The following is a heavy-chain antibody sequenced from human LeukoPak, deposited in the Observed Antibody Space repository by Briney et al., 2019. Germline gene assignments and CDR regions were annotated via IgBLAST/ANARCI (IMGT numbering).Heavy chain of an antibody. CDR3: VRGMFGPDY. V-gene: IGHV3-74*01. CDR1: GFTFSSYE. D-gene: IGHD3-3*01. J-gene: IGHJ4*02. Sequence: PGGSLRLSCAASGFTFSSYEMNWVRQAPGKGLVWVSRINNDGSSTVYVDSVKGRFTISRDNAKNTLDLQMNSLRAEDTAVYYCVRGMFGPDYWGQGTLVTVSS. CDR2: INNDGSST.